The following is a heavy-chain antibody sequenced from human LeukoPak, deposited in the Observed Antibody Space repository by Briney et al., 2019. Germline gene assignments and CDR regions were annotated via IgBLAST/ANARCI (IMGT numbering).Heavy chain of an antibody. D-gene: IGHD4-17*01. CDR2: SNSDGSST. Sequence: PGGSLRLSCAASGFTFSSYWMHWVRQAPGKGLVWVSRSNSDGSSTNYADSVKGRFTISRDNAKNTLYLQMNSLRADDTAVYYCARGGDYPFDYWGQGTLVTVSS. CDR3: ARGGDYPFDY. V-gene: IGHV3-74*01. J-gene: IGHJ4*02. CDR1: GFTFSSYW.